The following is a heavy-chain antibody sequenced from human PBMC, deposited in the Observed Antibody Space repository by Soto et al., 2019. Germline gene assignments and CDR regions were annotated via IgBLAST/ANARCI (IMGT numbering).Heavy chain of an antibody. CDR3: ARDRGSTFIFQH. CDR1: GGTFSSYT. Sequence: QVQLVQSGAEVKKPGSSVNVSCKASGGTFSSYTISWVRQAPGQGLEWMGRIIPILGIANYAQKFQGRVTITADKSTSTAYMELSSLRSEDTAVYYCARDRGSTFIFQHWGQGTLVTVSS. CDR2: IIPILGIA. V-gene: IGHV1-69*08. D-gene: IGHD3-10*01. J-gene: IGHJ1*01.